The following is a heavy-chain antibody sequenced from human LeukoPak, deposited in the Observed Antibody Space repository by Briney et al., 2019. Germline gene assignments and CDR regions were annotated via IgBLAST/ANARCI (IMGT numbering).Heavy chain of an antibody. CDR1: GGSISSYY. D-gene: IGHD4-17*01. CDR3: ARYDYGDYDYYGMDV. J-gene: IGHJ6*02. Sequence: SETLSLTCTVSGGSISSYYWRWIRQPPGKGLEWSGYIYYSGSTNYNPSLKSRVTISVDTSKDQFSLKVSSVTAADTAVYYRARYDYGDYDYYGMDVWGQGTTVTVSS. V-gene: IGHV4-59*01. CDR2: IYYSGST.